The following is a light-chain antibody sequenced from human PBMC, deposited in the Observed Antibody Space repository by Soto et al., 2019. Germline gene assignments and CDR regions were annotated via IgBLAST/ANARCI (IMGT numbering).Light chain of an antibody. J-gene: IGKJ4*01. CDR3: QQLSRYPLT. CDR2: GVS. Sequence: EIVMTQSPATLSVSPGERATLSCRASQSVSSKLAWFQQKPGQAPSLLIYGVSTRATGVPVRFSGSGSGTEFTLTVNSLQSEDFAVYYCQQLSRYPLTFGGGTKVDIK. CDR1: QSVSSK. V-gene: IGKV3-15*01.